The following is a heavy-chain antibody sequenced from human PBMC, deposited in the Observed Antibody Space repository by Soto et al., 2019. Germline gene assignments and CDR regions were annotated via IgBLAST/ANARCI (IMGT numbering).Heavy chain of an antibody. D-gene: IGHD4-4*01. CDR2: INHSGST. Sequence: PSETLSLTCAVYGGSFSGYYWSWIRQPPGKGLEWIGEINHSGSTNYNPSLKSRVTISVDTSKNQFSLKLSSVTAADTAVYYCASYSNYPNWGQGTLVTVSS. CDR3: ASYSNYPN. CDR1: GGSFSGYY. J-gene: IGHJ4*02. V-gene: IGHV4-34*01.